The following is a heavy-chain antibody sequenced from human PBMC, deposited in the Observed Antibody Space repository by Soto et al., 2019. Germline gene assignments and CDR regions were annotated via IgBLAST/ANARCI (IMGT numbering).Heavy chain of an antibody. CDR3: AKDLVRSSGSYYAPTFDY. Sequence: GGSLRLSCAASGFTFSSYGMHWVRQAPGKGLEWVAVISYDGSNKYYADSVKGRFTISRDNSKNTLYLQMNSLRAEDTAVYYCAKDLVRSSGSYYAPTFDYWGQGTLVTVSS. D-gene: IGHD3-10*01. CDR2: ISYDGSNK. CDR1: GFTFSSYG. J-gene: IGHJ4*02. V-gene: IGHV3-30*18.